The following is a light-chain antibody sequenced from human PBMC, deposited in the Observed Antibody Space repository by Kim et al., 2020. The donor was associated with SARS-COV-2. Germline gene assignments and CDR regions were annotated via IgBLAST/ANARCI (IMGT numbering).Light chain of an antibody. CDR2: AEY. V-gene: IGKV1D-12*01. Sequence: AYVGDRVNLPFRASQGISSWLPVSPPKPGKAPKLRIYAEYSLQSGVPSSFSGSGSGTDFTLTISSLQPEDFASYYCQQANSFPLTFGGGNKVDIK. J-gene: IGKJ4*01. CDR3: QQANSFPLT. CDR1: QGISSW.